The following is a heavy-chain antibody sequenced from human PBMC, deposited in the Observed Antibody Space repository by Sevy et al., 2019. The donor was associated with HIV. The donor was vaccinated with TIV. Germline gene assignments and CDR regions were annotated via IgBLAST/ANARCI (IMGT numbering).Heavy chain of an antibody. CDR1: GFTFSSYA. V-gene: IGHV3-30-3*01. D-gene: IGHD6-13*01. CDR2: ISYDGSNK. Sequence: GGSLRLSCAASGFTFSSYAMHWVRQAPGKGLEWVAVISYDGSNKFYADSVKGRFTISRDNSKNTLYLQMGSLRGDDTAVYYCASGDLRAAAGNQVDYWGQGTLVTVSS. J-gene: IGHJ4*02. CDR3: ASGDLRAAAGNQVDY.